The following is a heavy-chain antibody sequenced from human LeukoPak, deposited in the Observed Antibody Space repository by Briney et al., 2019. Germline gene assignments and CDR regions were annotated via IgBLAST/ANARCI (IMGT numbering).Heavy chain of an antibody. CDR1: GYTLTELS. CDR3: ATVVPGSSWYPYYFDY. J-gene: IGHJ4*02. V-gene: IGHV1-24*01. CDR2: FDPEDGET. Sequence: GASVKVSCRVSGYTLTELSMHWVRQAPGKGLEWMGGFDPEDGETIYAQKFQGRVTMTEDTSTDTAYMELSSLRSEDTAVYYCATVVPGSSWYPYYFDYWGQGTLVTVSS. D-gene: IGHD6-13*01.